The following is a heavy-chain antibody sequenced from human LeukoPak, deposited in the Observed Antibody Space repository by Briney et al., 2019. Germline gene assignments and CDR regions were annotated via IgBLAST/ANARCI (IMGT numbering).Heavy chain of an antibody. CDR3: ARVDSGTYYMPFDY. CDR1: GGSISSSSYY. J-gene: IGHJ4*02. D-gene: IGHD1-26*01. Sequence: PSETLSLTCTVSGGSISSSSYYWSWIRQPPGKGLEWIGYTYHSGTTNYSPPLKGRATLSVDTSKNQISLRLSSVTAADTAVYFCARVDSGTYYMPFDYWGQGSLVTVSS. CDR2: TYHSGTT. V-gene: IGHV4-61*01.